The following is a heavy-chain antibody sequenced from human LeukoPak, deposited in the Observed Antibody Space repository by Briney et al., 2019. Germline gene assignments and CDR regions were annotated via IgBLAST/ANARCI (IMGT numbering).Heavy chain of an antibody. CDR3: ARHTYNWNDETLDWFDP. J-gene: IGHJ5*02. V-gene: IGHV4-39*01. D-gene: IGHD1-20*01. CDR2: IYYSGST. CDR1: GGSISSSSYY. Sequence: SETLSLTCTVSGGSISSSSYYWGWIRQPPGKGLEWIGSIYYSGSTYYNPSLKSRVTISVDTSKNQFSLKLSSVTAADTAVYYCARHTYNWNDETLDWFDPWGQGTLVTVSS.